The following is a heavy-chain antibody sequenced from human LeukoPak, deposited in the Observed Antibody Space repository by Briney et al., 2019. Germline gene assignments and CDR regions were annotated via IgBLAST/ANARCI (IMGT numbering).Heavy chain of an antibody. CDR3: ASLILVPDLFDP. D-gene: IGHD1-14*01. J-gene: IGHJ5*02. Sequence: GGSLRLSCAASGFTFSSYWMSWVRQAPGKGLEWVSSISSSSSYIYYADSVKGRFTISRDNAKNSLYLQMNSLRAEDTAVYYCASLILVPDLFDPWGQGTLVTVSS. V-gene: IGHV3-21*01. CDR2: ISSSSSYI. CDR1: GFTFSSYW.